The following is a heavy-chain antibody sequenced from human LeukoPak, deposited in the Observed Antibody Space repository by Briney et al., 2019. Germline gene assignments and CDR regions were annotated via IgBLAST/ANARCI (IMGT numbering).Heavy chain of an antibody. CDR2: INPNSGGT. CDR3: AREVRSWFGELFMDYFDY. D-gene: IGHD3-10*01. CDR1: GYTFTGYY. V-gene: IGHV1-2*06. Sequence: ASVKVSCKASGYTFTGYYMHWVRQAPGQGLEWMGRINPNSGGTNYAQKFQGRVTMTRDTSISTAYMELSRLRSDDTAVSYCAREVRSWFGELFMDYFDYWGQGTLVTVSP. J-gene: IGHJ4*02.